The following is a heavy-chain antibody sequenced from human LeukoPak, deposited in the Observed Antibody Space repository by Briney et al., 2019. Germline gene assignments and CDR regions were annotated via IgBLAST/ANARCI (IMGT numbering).Heavy chain of an antibody. Sequence: GGSLRLSCAASGFTFSSYAMHWVRQAPGKGLEWVAVISYDGSNKYYADSVKGRFTISRDNAKNSLYLQMNSLRAEDTAVYYCARAAAGLLDAFDIWGQGTMVTVSS. CDR2: ISYDGSNK. J-gene: IGHJ3*02. D-gene: IGHD6-13*01. CDR3: ARAAAGLLDAFDI. CDR1: GFTFSSYA. V-gene: IGHV3-30-3*01.